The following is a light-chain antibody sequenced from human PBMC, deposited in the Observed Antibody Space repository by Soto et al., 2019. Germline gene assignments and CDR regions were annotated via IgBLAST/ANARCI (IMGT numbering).Light chain of an antibody. CDR3: QQYKDYVWT. CDR2: DVS. V-gene: IGKV1-5*01. J-gene: IGKJ1*01. CDR1: QTVERW. Sequence: DIQMTQSPSTLPASVGDRVTISCRASQTVERWLAWYQQKPGKAPKLLISDVSSLERGVPSRFSGSGSATEFTLTISGLQSDDFATYYCQQYKDYVWTFGQGTKV.